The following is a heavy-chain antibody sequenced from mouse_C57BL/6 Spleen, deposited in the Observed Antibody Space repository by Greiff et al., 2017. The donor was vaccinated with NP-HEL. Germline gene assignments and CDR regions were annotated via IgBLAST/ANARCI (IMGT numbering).Heavy chain of an antibody. Sequence: QVQLQQSGPELVKPGASVKISCKASGYAFSSSWMNWVKQRPGKGLEWIGRIYPGDGDTNYNGKFKGKATLTVDKSSSTAYMQLSSLTSEDSAVYFCARKGYAMDYWGQGTSVTVSS. J-gene: IGHJ4*01. CDR3: ARKGYAMDY. CDR2: IYPGDGDT. CDR1: GYAFSSSW. V-gene: IGHV1-82*01.